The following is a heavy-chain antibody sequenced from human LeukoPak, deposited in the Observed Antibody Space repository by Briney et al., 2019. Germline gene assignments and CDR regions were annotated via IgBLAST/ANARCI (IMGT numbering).Heavy chain of an antibody. Sequence: SGTLSLTCTVSGDSIDSLDLWSWVRQPPGKGLEWIGEMYLSGTTHSNPSVKSRVTISIDKSKNQFFLNLSSVTAADTAVYYCAGLVGRYSSGLYYYYFDYWGQGTLVTVSS. V-gene: IGHV4-4*02. J-gene: IGHJ4*02. D-gene: IGHD3-22*01. CDR3: AGLVGRYSSGLYYYYFDY. CDR1: GDSIDSLDL. CDR2: MYLSGTT.